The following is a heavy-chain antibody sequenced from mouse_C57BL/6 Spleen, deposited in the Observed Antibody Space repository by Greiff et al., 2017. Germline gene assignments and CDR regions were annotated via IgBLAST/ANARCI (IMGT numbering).Heavy chain of an antibody. CDR2: IDPSDSYT. D-gene: IGHD2-3*01. CDR3: ARSYDGYPPFAY. CDR1: GYTFTSYW. Sequence: VQLQQPGAELVMPGASVKLFCKASGYTFTSYWMHWVKQRPGQGLEWIGEIDPSDSYTNYNQKFKGKSTLTVDKSSSTAYMQLSSLTSEDSAVYYCARSYDGYPPFAYWGQGTLVTVSA. J-gene: IGHJ3*01. V-gene: IGHV1-69*01.